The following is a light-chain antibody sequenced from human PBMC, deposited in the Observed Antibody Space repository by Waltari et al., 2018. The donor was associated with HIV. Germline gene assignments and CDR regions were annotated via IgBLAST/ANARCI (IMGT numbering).Light chain of an antibody. CDR1: QSVLYTPNSKNY. Sequence: DILITQSPDSLAVSLGERATLNDNYSQSVLYTPNSKNYLAWYQQRPGQHPKLLIYWASIRESGVPNRFSGSGSGTDFTLTISSLQAEDVAVYYCQQYYSTPLTFGGGTKVEIK. J-gene: IGKJ4*01. CDR2: WAS. V-gene: IGKV4-1*01. CDR3: QQYYSTPLT.